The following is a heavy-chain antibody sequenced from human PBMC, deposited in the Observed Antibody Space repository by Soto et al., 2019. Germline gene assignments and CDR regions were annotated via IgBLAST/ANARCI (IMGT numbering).Heavy chain of an antibody. Sequence: QVQLVQSGAEVKKPGSSVKVSCKASGGTFSSYAISWVRQAPGQGLEWMGGIIPIFGTANYAQKFQGRVTITADESTSTAYMELSSLRSEDTALYYCARGRDACSGGSCYDPYYYYGMDVWGQGTTVTVSS. V-gene: IGHV1-69*01. CDR3: ARGRDACSGGSCYDPYYYYGMDV. CDR1: GGTFSSYA. J-gene: IGHJ6*02. D-gene: IGHD2-15*01. CDR2: IIPIFGTA.